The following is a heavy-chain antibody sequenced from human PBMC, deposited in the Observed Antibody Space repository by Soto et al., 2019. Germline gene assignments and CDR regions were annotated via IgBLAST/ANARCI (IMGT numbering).Heavy chain of an antibody. CDR2: ISYDGSNK. J-gene: IGHJ5*02. Sequence: QVQLVESGGGVVQPGRSLRLSCAASGFTFSSYAMHWVRQAPGKGLEWGAVISYDGSNKYYADSVKGRFTISRDNSKNTLYLQMNSLRAEDTAVYYCGRPAPIAAAGVNWFDPWGQGTLVTVSS. CDR1: GFTFSSYA. D-gene: IGHD6-13*01. V-gene: IGHV3-30-3*01. CDR3: GRPAPIAAAGVNWFDP.